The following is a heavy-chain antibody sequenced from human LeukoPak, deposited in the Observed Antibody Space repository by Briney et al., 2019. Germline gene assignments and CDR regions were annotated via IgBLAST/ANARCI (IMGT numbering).Heavy chain of an antibody. Sequence: PGGSLRLSCAASGFTFSSYAMSWVRQAPGKGLEWVSAISGSGGSTYYADSVKGRLTISRDNSKNTLYLQMNSLRAEDTAVYYCAKHAEDIVLMVYAPMDVWGKGTTVTVSS. J-gene: IGHJ6*04. V-gene: IGHV3-23*01. CDR3: AKHAEDIVLMVYAPMDV. D-gene: IGHD2-8*01. CDR1: GFTFSSYA. CDR2: ISGSGGST.